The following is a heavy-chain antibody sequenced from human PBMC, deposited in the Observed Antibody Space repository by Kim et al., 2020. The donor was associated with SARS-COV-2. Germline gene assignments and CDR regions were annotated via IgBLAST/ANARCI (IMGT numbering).Heavy chain of an antibody. V-gene: IGHV3-11*01. CDR3: ARIPMYYPSRSYYFDY. D-gene: IGHD2-8*01. J-gene: IGHJ4*02. Sequence: SVKGRFTISRDNAKSSLYLQMNSLRAEDTAVYYCARIPMYYPSRSYYFDYWGQGTLVTVSS.